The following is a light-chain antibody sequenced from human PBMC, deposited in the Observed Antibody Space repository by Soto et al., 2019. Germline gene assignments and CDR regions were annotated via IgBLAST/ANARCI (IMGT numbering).Light chain of an antibody. J-gene: IGLJ2*01. V-gene: IGLV3-21*04. CDR3: QVWDSTNDHVV. CDR2: YDT. CDR1: NIGTKS. Sequence: SYELTQPPSVSVAPGQTARITCGGDNIGTKSVHWYQQKPGQAPVLVIYYDTDRPSGIPERFSGSNSGSPATLTISRVEAGDEADYYCQVWDSTNDHVVFGGGTKLTVL.